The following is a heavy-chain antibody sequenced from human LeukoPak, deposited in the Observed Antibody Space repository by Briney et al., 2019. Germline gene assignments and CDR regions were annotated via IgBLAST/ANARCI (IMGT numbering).Heavy chain of an antibody. CDR1: GGSFSGYY. Sequence: SETLSLTCAVYGGSFSGYYWSWIRQPPGKGLEWIGEINHSGSTNYNPSLKSRVTISVDTAKNQFSLKLNSVTAADTAVYHCARISMTVATSWGQGTLVTVSS. CDR3: ARISMTVATS. V-gene: IGHV4-34*01. D-gene: IGHD3-22*01. CDR2: INHSGST. J-gene: IGHJ5*02.